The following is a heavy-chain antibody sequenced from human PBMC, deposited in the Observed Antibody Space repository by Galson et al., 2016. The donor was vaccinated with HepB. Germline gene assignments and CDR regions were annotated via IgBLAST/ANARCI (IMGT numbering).Heavy chain of an antibody. Sequence: SLRLSCADSGFTFSNYWMSWIRQAPGKGLEWVAHIKPDGSETYYVDSVKGRCNISRDNAKNSLSLQMHSLRVEDTAVYYCVRPSRVVVPDYWGQGTLVIVSS. D-gene: IGHD2-15*01. CDR3: VRPSRVVVPDY. V-gene: IGHV3-7*01. CDR2: IKPDGSET. J-gene: IGHJ4*02. CDR1: GFTFSNYW.